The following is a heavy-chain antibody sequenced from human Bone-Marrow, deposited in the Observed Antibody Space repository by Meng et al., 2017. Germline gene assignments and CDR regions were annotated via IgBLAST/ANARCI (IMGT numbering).Heavy chain of an antibody. CDR1: GGSISSSSYY. CDR2: IYYSGST. CDR3: ARVGEYRYYGSGSNGVY. D-gene: IGHD3-10*01. V-gene: IGHV4-39*07. Sequence: SETLSLTCTVSGGSISSSSYYWGWIRQPPGKGLEWIGSIYYSGSTYYNPSLKSRVTIPVDTSKNQFSLKLSSVTAADTAVYYCARVGEYRYYGSGSNGVYWGQGTLVTVSS. J-gene: IGHJ4*02.